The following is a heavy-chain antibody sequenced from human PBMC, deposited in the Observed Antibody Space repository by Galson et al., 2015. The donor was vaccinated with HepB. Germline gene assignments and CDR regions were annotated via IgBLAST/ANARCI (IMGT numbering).Heavy chain of an antibody. CDR3: ARDRGSHDHGDYPPLNY. J-gene: IGHJ4*02. CDR1: GFTFSDYY. CDR2: ISSSGTTI. Sequence: SLRLSCAASGFTFSDYYMSWIRQAPGKGLEWVSYISSSGTTIYYADSVKGRFTISRDNANNSLYLQMNSLRAEDTAVYYCARDRGSHDHGDYPPLNYWGQGTLVTVSS. V-gene: IGHV3-11*01. D-gene: IGHD4-17*01.